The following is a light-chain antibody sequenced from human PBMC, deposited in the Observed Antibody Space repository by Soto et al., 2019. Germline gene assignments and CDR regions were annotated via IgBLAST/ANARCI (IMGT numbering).Light chain of an antibody. Sequence: EIVLTQSPGTLSLSPGERATLSCRASQSVSSSYLAWYKQKPGQAPRRLIYGASSKAPGIPDRFSGSGSGTDFTLTISRLEPEDLAVYYCQQYGSPLTCGGGTKVEIK. J-gene: IGKJ4*01. CDR1: QSVSSSY. CDR3: QQYGSPLT. V-gene: IGKV3-20*01. CDR2: GAS.